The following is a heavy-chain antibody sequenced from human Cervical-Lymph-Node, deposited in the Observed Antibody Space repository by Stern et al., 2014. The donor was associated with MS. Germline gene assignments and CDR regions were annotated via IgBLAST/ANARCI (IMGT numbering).Heavy chain of an antibody. CDR2: ISGYDNYT. CDR3: AREWGSSSFDY. CDR1: GFIFSSHT. D-gene: IGHD7-27*01. Sequence: EVQLVESGGGLVKPGGSLRLSCEASGFIFSSHTLNWVRQAPGKGLEWVSSISGYDNYTYDADSVKGRFTISRDNAKNSLYLLMNSLRAEDTAVYYCAREWGSSSFDYWGQGTLVAVSS. V-gene: IGHV3-21*01. J-gene: IGHJ4*02.